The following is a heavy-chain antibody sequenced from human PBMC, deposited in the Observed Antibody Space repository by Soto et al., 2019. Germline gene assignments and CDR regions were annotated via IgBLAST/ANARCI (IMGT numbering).Heavy chain of an antibody. CDR3: ARARAAVAADRYYYYGMDV. D-gene: IGHD2-15*01. CDR2: IYYSGNT. CDR1: GDSISSDY. V-gene: IGHV4-59*01. Sequence: QVQLQESGPGLVKPSETLSLTCTVSGDSISSDYWSWIQQPPGKGLEWIGCIYYSGNTYYNPSLKSRVTISVDTSNTQFSLKLTSVTAADTAVYYCARARAAVAADRYYYYGMDVWGQGTTVTVSS. J-gene: IGHJ6*02.